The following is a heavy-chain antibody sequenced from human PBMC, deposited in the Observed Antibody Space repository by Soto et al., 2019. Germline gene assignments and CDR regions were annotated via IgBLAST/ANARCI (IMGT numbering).Heavy chain of an antibody. CDR1: GGTFSSYA. Sequence: QVQLVQSGAEVKKPGSSVKVSCKASGGTFSSYAISWVRQAPGQGLEWMGGIIPIFGTANYAQKFQGRVTITADESTSTAYMELSSMRPEDTAVYYCARGLPHIVVVVAATDRYYYGMDVWGQGTTVTVSS. V-gene: IGHV1-69*01. D-gene: IGHD2-15*01. CDR3: ARGLPHIVVVVAATDRYYYGMDV. J-gene: IGHJ6*02. CDR2: IIPIFGTA.